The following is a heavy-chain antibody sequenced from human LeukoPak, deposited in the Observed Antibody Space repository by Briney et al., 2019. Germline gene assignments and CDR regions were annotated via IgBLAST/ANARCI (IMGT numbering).Heavy chain of an antibody. CDR3: ARDEGYCSGGSCYSNY. CDR2: ISSSSYT. Sequence: GGSLRLSCAASGFTFSDYYMSWIRQAPGKGLEWVSYISSSSYTNSADSVKGRFTISRDNAKNSLYLQMNSLRAEDTAVYYCARDEGYCSGGSCYSNYWGQGTLVTVSS. J-gene: IGHJ4*02. D-gene: IGHD2-15*01. V-gene: IGHV3-11*06. CDR1: GFTFSDYY.